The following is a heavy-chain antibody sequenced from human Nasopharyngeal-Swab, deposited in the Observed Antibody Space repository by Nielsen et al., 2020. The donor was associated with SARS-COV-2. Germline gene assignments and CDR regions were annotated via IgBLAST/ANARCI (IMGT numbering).Heavy chain of an antibody. J-gene: IGHJ4*02. CDR3: ARGNYYDSSGYQSY. D-gene: IGHD3-22*01. Sequence: GGSLRLSCAASGFTVSSNYMSWVRQAPGKGLEWVSVIYSGGSTYYADSVKGRFTISRDNSKNTLYLQMNSLRAEDTAVYYCARGNYYDSSGYQSYWGQGTLVTVSS. CDR2: IYSGGST. CDR1: GFTVSSNY. V-gene: IGHV3-53*01.